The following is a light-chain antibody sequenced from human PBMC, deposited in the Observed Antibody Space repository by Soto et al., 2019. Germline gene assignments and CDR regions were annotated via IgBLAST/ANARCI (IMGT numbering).Light chain of an antibody. CDR1: QSIRSNY. CDR2: GAS. V-gene: IGKV3-20*01. CDR3: QQYGSTRPYT. J-gene: IGKJ2*01. Sequence: EGVLTQSPGTLSLSPGERATLFCRASQSIRSNYVAWYQQKPGQAPRLLISGASSMATDIPDRFRGSGSGTDFTLTISRLEPEDFAVYYCQQYGSTRPYTFGQGTRLEIK.